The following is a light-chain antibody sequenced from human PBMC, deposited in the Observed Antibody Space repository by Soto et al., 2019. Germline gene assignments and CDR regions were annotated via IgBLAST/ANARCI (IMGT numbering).Light chain of an antibody. J-gene: IGLJ2*01. Sequence: QSVLTQPPSVSGAPGQRVTISCTGSSSNIGAGYHVHWYQQLPGTAPKLLIYGNSNRPSGVPDRFSGSKSGTSASLAITGLQAVDEADYYCQSYDSSLIHVVFGGGTKVTVL. CDR1: SSNIGAGYH. CDR3: QSYDSSLIHVV. CDR2: GNS. V-gene: IGLV1-40*01.